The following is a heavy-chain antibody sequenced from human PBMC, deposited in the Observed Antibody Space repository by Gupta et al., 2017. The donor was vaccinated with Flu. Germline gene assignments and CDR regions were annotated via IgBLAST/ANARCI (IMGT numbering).Heavy chain of an antibody. CDR2: ISGSGGST. V-gene: IGHV3-23*01. CDR1: GFTFSRSA. J-gene: IGHJ3*02. Sequence: EVQLLESGGGLVQPGGSLRLSCAAPGFTFSRSAMSWVSQAPGKGLEWVSAISGSGGSTYYADSVKGRFTISRDNSKNTLYLQMNSLRAEDTAVYYCAKDLGYYYDSVDAFDIWGQGTMVTVSS. D-gene: IGHD3-22*01. CDR3: AKDLGYYYDSVDAFDI.